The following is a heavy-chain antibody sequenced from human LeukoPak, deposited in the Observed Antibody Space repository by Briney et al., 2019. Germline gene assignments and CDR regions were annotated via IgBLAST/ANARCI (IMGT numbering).Heavy chain of an antibody. Sequence: GGSLRLSCAASGFTFSSYAMHWVRQAPGKGLEWVAVISYDGSNKYYADSVKGRFTISRDNSKNTLYLQMNSLRAEDTAVYYCARVLAYCGGDCSIRGAFDIWGQGTMVTASS. CDR2: ISYDGSNK. CDR3: ARVLAYCGGDCSIRGAFDI. J-gene: IGHJ3*02. CDR1: GFTFSSYA. D-gene: IGHD2-21*02. V-gene: IGHV3-30*04.